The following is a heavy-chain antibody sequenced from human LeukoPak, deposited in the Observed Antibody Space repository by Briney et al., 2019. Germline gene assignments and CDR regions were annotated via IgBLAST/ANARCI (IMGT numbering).Heavy chain of an antibody. CDR2: IYSAGST. CDR3: ARANSATIPGVDP. D-gene: IGHD1-26*01. V-gene: IGHV3-53*01. Sequence: QAGGSLRLSCVVSGFTVSSNYMSWVRQAPGKGLEWVSIIYSAGSTFYADSVRGRFTIPKDNSKNTVYLQMNSLRAEDTAVYYCARANSATIPGVDPWGQGTLVTVSS. CDR1: GFTVSSNY. J-gene: IGHJ5*02.